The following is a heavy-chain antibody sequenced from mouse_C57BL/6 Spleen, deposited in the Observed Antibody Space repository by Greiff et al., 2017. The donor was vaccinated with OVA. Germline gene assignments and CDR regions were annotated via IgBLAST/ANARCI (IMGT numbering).Heavy chain of an antibody. D-gene: IGHD4-1*01. Sequence: VQLQQSVAELVRPGASVKLSCTASGFNIKNTSMHWVKQRPEQGLEWIGRIDPANGNTKYAPKFQGKATITADTSSNTAYLQLSSLTSEATAIYYCARLGQGHYFDYWGQGTTLTVSS. CDR1: GFNIKNTS. CDR3: ARLGQGHYFDY. CDR2: IDPANGNT. V-gene: IGHV14-3*01. J-gene: IGHJ2*01.